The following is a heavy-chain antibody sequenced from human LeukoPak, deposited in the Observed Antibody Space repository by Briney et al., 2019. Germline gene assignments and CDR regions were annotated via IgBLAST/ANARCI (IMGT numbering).Heavy chain of an antibody. CDR3: VRHAPGIPMEANAFDI. CDR1: GFTFSSYA. CDR2: IWYDGSKK. J-gene: IGHJ3*02. D-gene: IGHD3-10*01. Sequence: GGSLRLSCAASGFTFSSYAMHWVRQAPGKGLEWVAVIWYDGSKKYYADSEKGRFTISRDNSENTVFLQINSPRVEDTAVYYCVRHAPGIPMEANAFDIWGQGTMVTVSS. V-gene: IGHV3-33*08.